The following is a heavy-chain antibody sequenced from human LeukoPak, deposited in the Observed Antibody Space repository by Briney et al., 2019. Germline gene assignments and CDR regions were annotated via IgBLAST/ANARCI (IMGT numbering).Heavy chain of an antibody. D-gene: IGHD3-16*01. V-gene: IGHV3-21*01. CDR3: ASGGPPVLSSGTD. Sequence: GGSLRLSCAASGFTFDDYAMHWVRQAPGKGLEWVSSISSSSSYIYYADSVKGRFTISRDNAKNSLYLQMNSLRAEDTAVYYCASGGPPVLSSGTDWGQGTLVTVSS. J-gene: IGHJ4*02. CDR2: ISSSSSYI. CDR1: GFTFDDYA.